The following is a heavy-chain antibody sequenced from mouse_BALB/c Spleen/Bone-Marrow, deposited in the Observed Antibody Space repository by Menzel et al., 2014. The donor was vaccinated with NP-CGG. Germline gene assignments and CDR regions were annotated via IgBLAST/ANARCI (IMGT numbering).Heavy chain of an antibody. CDR1: GFTFSTYG. J-gene: IGHJ2*01. Sequence: EVKVVESGGDLVKPGGSLKLSCAASGFTFSTYGMSWVRQTPDKRLEWVATISSDGSYTYYPDSVKGRFTISRDNAKNTLYLQMSSLKSEDTAMYYCARQGGYFDYWGQGTTLTVSS. V-gene: IGHV5-6*01. CDR3: ARQGGYFDY. CDR2: ISSDGSYT.